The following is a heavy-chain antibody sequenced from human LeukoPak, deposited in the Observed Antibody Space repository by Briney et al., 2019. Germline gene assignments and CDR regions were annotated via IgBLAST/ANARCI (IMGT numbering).Heavy chain of an antibody. CDR1: GYTFTGYY. Sequence: ASVKVSCKASGYTFTGYYMHWVRQAPGQGLEWMGWINPNSGGTNYAQKFQGRVTMTRDTSISTAYMELSRLRSDDTAVYYCAREEKPLKSTMVRGVMFFWGQGTLVTVSS. V-gene: IGHV1-2*02. CDR2: INPNSGGT. J-gene: IGHJ4*02. D-gene: IGHD3-10*01. CDR3: AREEKPLKSTMVRGVMFF.